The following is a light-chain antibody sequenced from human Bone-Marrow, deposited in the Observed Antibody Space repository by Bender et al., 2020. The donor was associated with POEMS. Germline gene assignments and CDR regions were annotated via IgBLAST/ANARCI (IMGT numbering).Light chain of an antibody. Sequence: QSVLTQPPSASGTPGQRVTISCSGSGSNIGGYPVNWYQQLPGTAPRLLIYTNNQRPSGVSNRFSGSKSGNTASLTISGLQAEDEADFYCCSYADNHIWVFGGGTRLTVL. CDR1: GSNIGGYP. CDR2: TNN. CDR3: CSYADNHIWV. V-gene: IGLV1-44*01. J-gene: IGLJ3*02.